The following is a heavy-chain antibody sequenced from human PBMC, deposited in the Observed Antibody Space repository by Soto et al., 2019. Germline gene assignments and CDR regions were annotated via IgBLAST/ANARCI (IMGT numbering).Heavy chain of an antibody. J-gene: IGHJ6*02. V-gene: IGHV3-13*01. CDR3: ARVSGGNSGGYYGMDV. D-gene: IGHD2-21*02. Sequence: GGSLRLSCAASGFTFSSYDMHWVRQATGKGLEWVSAIGTAGDTYYPGSVKGRFTISRENAKNSLYLQMNSLRAGDTAVYYCARVSGGNSGGYYGMDVWGQGTTATVSS. CDR2: IGTAGDT. CDR1: GFTFSSYD.